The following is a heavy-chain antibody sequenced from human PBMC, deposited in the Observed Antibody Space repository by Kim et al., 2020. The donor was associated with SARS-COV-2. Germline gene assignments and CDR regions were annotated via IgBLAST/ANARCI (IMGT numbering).Heavy chain of an antibody. D-gene: IGHD3-10*01. V-gene: IGHV1-18*04. CDR3: AFGESEGIYYYYYGMDV. CDR1: GYTFTSYG. J-gene: IGHJ6*02. Sequence: ASVKVSCKASGYTFTSYGISWVRQAPGQGLEWMGWISAYNGNTNYAQKLQGRVTMTTDTSTSTAYMELRSLRSDDTAVYYCAFGESEGIYYYYYGMDVWGQGPTVTVSS. CDR2: ISAYNGNT.